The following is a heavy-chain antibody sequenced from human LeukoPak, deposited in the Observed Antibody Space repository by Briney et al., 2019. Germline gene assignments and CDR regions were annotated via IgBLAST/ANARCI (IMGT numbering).Heavy chain of an antibody. CDR1: GYTFTSYY. CDR3: ARAVENYDFWSGYLYYYYYGMDV. Sequence: ASVKVSCKASGYTFTSYYMHWVRQAPGQGLEWTGILNPSGGSTSYAQKFQGRVTMTRDTSTSTVYMELSSLRSEDTAVYYCARAVENYDFWSGYLYYYYYGMDVWGQGTTVTVSS. J-gene: IGHJ6*02. V-gene: IGHV1-46*01. CDR2: LNPSGGST. D-gene: IGHD3-3*01.